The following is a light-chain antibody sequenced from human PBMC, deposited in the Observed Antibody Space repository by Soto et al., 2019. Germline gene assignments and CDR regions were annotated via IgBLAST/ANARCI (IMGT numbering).Light chain of an antibody. CDR2: EVS. J-gene: IGLJ2*01. V-gene: IGLV1-40*01. Sequence: QSVLTQPPSVSGAPGQRVTISCTGSSSNTGADYDVHWYQHLPGSAPKLIIFEVSNRPSGISDRFSGFKSANTAYLTISGVQPEDEADYHCSSYTTIKTVVFGGGTKLTVL. CDR3: SSYTTIKTVV. CDR1: SSNTGADYD.